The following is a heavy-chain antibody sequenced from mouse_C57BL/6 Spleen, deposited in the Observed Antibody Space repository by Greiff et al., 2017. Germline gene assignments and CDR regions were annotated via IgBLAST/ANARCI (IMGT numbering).Heavy chain of an antibody. Sequence: VQLVESGAELVRPGTSVKVSCKASGYAFTNYLIEWVKQRPGQGLEWIGVINPGSGGTNYNEKFKGKATLTADKSSSTAYMQLSSLTSEDSAVYFCARAQGFNYYGSSYFDYWGQGTTLTVSS. CDR2: INPGSGGT. V-gene: IGHV1-54*01. CDR3: ARAQGFNYYGSSYFDY. J-gene: IGHJ2*01. D-gene: IGHD1-1*01. CDR1: GYAFTNYL.